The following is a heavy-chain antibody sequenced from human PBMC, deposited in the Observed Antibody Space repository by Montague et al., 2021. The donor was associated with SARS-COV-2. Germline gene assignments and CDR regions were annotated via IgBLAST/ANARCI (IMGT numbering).Heavy chain of an antibody. V-gene: IGHV4-34*01. D-gene: IGHD3-3*01. CDR2: VNQSGTT. CDR3: ATLPSSITIFGVVQGYYFDD. CDR1: GGSFSNYY. Sequence: SETLSLTCAISGGSFSNYYWSWIRQPPGKGLEWIGKVNQSGTTIYNPSVKSGVTISEDTSKNQFSLKLSSVTAADTAVYYCATLPSSITIFGVVQGYYFDDWGQGTLVTVSS. J-gene: IGHJ4*02.